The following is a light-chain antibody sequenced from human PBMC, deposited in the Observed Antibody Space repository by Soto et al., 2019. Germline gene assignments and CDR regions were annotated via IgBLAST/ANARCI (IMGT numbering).Light chain of an antibody. CDR3: QTWGTVV. V-gene: IGLV4-69*01. CDR2: LNSDGSH. J-gene: IGLJ2*01. CDR1: SGHSSFA. Sequence: QPVLTQSPSASASLGASVKLTCTLSSGHSSFAIAWHQQQPEKGPRYLMRLNSDGSHSKGAGIPDRFSGSSSGAERYLTISSLQSEDEADYYCQTWGTVVFGGGTKVTVL.